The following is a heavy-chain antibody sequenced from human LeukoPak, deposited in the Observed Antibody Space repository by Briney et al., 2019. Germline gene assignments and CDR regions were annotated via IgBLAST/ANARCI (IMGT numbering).Heavy chain of an antibody. CDR2: IYSGGST. Sequence: GSLRLSCAASGITVSSNDMSWVRQAPGKGLEWVSVIYSGGSTYYADSVKGRFTIPRDISKNTLYLQMNSLRAEDTAVYYCARGPTVQEDLDYWGQGTLVTVSS. CDR3: ARGPTVQEDLDY. CDR1: GITVSSND. J-gene: IGHJ4*02. V-gene: IGHV3-66*01.